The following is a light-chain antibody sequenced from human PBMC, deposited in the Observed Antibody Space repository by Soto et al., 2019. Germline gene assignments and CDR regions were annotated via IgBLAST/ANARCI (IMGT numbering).Light chain of an antibody. CDR3: QQYHIYPGT. Sequence: DIQMTQSPSTLSASVGDRVTITCRASQTIDSWLAWYQQRPGKPPNLLIYKASTLASGVPSRFSGSGSGKEFTPTINSLQPDDFAIYYCQQYHIYPGTFGQGPKVDI. CDR1: QTIDSW. CDR2: KAS. J-gene: IGKJ1*01. V-gene: IGKV1-5*03.